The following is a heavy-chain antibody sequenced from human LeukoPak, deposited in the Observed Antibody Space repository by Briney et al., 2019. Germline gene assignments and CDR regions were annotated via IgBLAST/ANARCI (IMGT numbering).Heavy chain of an antibody. Sequence: GGSLRLSCAASGFTFSSYAMHWVRQAPGKGLEWVSYISSSGSTIYYADSVKGRFTISRDNAKNSLYLQMNSLRAEDTAVYYCARDLQKTGCRKCGYGMDVWGQGTTVTVSS. D-gene: IGHD3-9*01. J-gene: IGHJ6*02. V-gene: IGHV3-48*04. CDR1: GFTFSSYA. CDR3: ARDLQKTGCRKCGYGMDV. CDR2: ISSSGSTI.